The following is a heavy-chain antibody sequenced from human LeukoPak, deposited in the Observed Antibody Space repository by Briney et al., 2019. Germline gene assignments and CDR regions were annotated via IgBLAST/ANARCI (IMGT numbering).Heavy chain of an antibody. CDR2: IRQDGGEK. Sequence: PGGSLRLSCAVYGFTFTDYWMNWVRQAPGRGLEWVASIRQDGGEKYYVDSVKGRFTISRDNAKNTLYLQMNSLRAEDTAVYYCARSEGGWLDYWGQGTLVTVSS. CDR1: GFTFTDYW. J-gene: IGHJ4*02. V-gene: IGHV3-7*01. CDR3: ARSEGGWLDY. D-gene: IGHD6-19*01.